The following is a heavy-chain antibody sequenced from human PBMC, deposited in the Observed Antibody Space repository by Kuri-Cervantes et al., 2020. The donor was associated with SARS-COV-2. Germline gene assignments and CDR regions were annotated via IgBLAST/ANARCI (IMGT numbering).Heavy chain of an antibody. CDR1: GYSISSGYY. J-gene: IGHJ5*02. CDR3: ARDRAYSSSEYNWFDP. D-gene: IGHD6-6*01. V-gene: IGHV3-33*08. Sequence: LPLTCTVSGYSISSGYYWGWIRQPPGKGLEWVAFIRYDGSNKYYADSVKGRFTISRDNSKNTLYLQMNSLRAEDTAVYYCARDRAYSSSEYNWFDPWGQGTLVTVSS. CDR2: IRYDGSNK.